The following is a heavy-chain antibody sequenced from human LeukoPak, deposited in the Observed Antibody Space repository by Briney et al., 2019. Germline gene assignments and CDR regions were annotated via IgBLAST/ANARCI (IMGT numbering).Heavy chain of an antibody. V-gene: IGHV1-46*01. CDR1: GYTFTSYY. J-gene: IGHJ6*02. CDR2: INPSGGST. D-gene: IGHD3-3*01. CDR3: AREPYDFWSGYHSYYYGMDV. Sequence: ASVEVSCKASGYTFTSYYMHWVRQAPGQGLEWMGIINPSGGSTSYAQKFQGRVTMTRDTSTSTVYMELSSLRSEDTAVYYCAREPYDFWSGYHSYYYGMDVWGQGTTVTVSS.